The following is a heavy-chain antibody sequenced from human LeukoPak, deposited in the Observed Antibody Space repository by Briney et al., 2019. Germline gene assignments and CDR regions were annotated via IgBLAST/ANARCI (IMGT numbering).Heavy chain of an antibody. CDR1: GGSMRNYY. CDR3: ARHFSVAARPTFDI. CDR2: IYSSGSS. D-gene: IGHD6-6*01. Sequence: SETLSLTCTGSGGSMRNYYWSWLRQPPGKGLEWVGYIYSSGSSNYSPSLKSPLTISAATSKNYLSLTLRSVTAADTAIYYCARHFSVAARPTFDIWGQGTMVSVSS. V-gene: IGHV4-59*08. J-gene: IGHJ3*02.